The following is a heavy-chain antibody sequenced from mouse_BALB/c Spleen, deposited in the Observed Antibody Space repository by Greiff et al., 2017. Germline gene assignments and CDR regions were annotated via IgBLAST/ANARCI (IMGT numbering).Heavy chain of an antibody. CDR3: ARTPYGSSYDWYFDV. V-gene: IGHV1S135*01. CDR2: IDPYNGGT. Sequence: EVQLQQSGPELVKPGASVKVSCKASGYAFTSYNMYWVKQSHGKSLEWIGYIDPYNGGTSYNQKFKGKATLTVDKSSSTAYMHLNSLTSEDSAVYYCARTPYGSSYDWYFDVWGAGTTVTVSS. J-gene: IGHJ1*01. CDR1: GYAFTSYN. D-gene: IGHD1-1*01.